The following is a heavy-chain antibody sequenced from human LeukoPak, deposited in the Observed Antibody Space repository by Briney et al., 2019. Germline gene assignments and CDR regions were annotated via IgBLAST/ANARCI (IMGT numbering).Heavy chain of an antibody. CDR2: IYYSGST. CDR1: GGSISSSSYY. J-gene: IGHJ4*02. CDR3: ARGRGSTGAVKYYFDY. Sequence: PSETLSLTCTVSGGSISSSSYYWGWIRQPPGKGLEWIGSIYYSGSTYYNPSLKSRVTMSVDTSKNQFSLKLSSVTAADTAVYYCARGRGSTGAVKYYFDYWGQGTLVTVSS. V-gene: IGHV4-39*07. D-gene: IGHD3-10*01.